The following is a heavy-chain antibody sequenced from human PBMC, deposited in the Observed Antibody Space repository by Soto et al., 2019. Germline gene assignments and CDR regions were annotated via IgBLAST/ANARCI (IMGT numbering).Heavy chain of an antibody. V-gene: IGHV3-21*01. CDR2: ISSTSTYI. CDR1: GFTFSSYT. Sequence: EVQLVESGGGLVKPGGSLRLSCSASGFTFSSYTMNWVRQAPGKGLEWVASISSTSTYIYYEESVKGRFTISRDNAKNSLYLQMNSLIAEDTAVYYCAREGSLYDDSVSNCLDYWGQGTLVTVSS. J-gene: IGHJ4*02. CDR3: AREGSLYDDSVSNCLDY. D-gene: IGHD2-8*01.